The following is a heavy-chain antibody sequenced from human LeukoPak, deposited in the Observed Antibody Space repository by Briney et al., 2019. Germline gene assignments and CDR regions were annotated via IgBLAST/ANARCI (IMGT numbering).Heavy chain of an antibody. Sequence: PETLSLTCTVSGGSISSSSYYWGWIRQPPGKGLEWIGSIYYSGSTYYNPSLKSRVTISVDTSKNQFSLKLSSVTAADTAVYYCARGGSGSYLPYYYYFMDVWGKGTTVTVSS. CDR1: GGSISSSSYY. D-gene: IGHD3-10*01. J-gene: IGHJ6*03. CDR2: IYYSGST. CDR3: ARGGSGSYLPYYYYFMDV. V-gene: IGHV4-39*07.